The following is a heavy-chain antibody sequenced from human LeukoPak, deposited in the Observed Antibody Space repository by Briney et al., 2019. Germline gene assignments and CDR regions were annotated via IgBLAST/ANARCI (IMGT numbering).Heavy chain of an antibody. CDR1: GGTFSSYA. V-gene: IGHV1-69*13. D-gene: IGHD3-10*01. CDR3: ARDFSYGSGRG. J-gene: IGHJ4*02. CDR2: IIPIFGTA. Sequence: ASVKVSCKASGGTFSSYAISWVRQAPGQGREWMGGIIPIFGTANYAQKFQGRVTITADESTSTAYMELSSLRSEDTAVYYCARDFSYGSGRGWGQGTLVTVSS.